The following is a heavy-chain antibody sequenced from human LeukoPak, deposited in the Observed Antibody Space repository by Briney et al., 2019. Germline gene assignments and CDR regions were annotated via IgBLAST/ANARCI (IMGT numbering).Heavy chain of an antibody. V-gene: IGHV1-24*01. D-gene: IGHD3-22*01. CDR1: GYTLTELS. CDR3: AREVYYRGLDSSGLAHAFDI. CDR2: FDPEDGET. Sequence: GASVTVSCKVSGYTLTELSMHWVRQAPGKGLEWMGGFDPEDGETIYAQKFQGRVTMTEDTSTDTAYMELSSLRSEDTAVYYCAREVYYRGLDSSGLAHAFDIWGQGTMVTVSS. J-gene: IGHJ3*02.